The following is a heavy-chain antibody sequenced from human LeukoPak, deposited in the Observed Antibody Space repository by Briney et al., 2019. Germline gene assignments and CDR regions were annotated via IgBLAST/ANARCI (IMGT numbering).Heavy chain of an antibody. J-gene: IGHJ4*02. CDR2: INPNSGGT. CDR3: ARTYDSSGYYPQDY. CDR1: GYTFTGYY. V-gene: IGHV1-2*02. Sequence: GASVKVSFKASGYTFTGYYMHWVRQASGQGLEWMGWINPNSGGTNYAQKFQGRVTMTRDTSISAAYMELSRLRSDDTAVYYCARTYDSSGYYPQDYWGQGTLVTVSS. D-gene: IGHD3-22*01.